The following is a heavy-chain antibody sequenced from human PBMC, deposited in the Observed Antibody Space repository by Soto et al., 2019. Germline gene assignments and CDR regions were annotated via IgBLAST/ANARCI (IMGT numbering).Heavy chain of an antibody. Sequence: PGGSLRLSCAASGFPFSSYGMHWVRQAPGKGLEWVAVISFDGTNKYYADSVRGRFTISRDNSKNTLHLQMNSLTPEDTAMYYCVGGQYYFDYRGQGTLVTVSS. V-gene: IGHV3-30*03. CDR2: ISFDGTNK. CDR3: VGGQYYFDY. J-gene: IGHJ4*02. CDR1: GFPFSSYG. D-gene: IGHD3-10*01.